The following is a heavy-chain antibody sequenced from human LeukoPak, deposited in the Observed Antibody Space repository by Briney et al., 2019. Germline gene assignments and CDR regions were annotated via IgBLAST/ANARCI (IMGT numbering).Heavy chain of an antibody. J-gene: IGHJ3*02. D-gene: IGHD5-24*01. CDR3: ARHQQEMATIDGAFDI. Sequence: GGSLRLSCAASGFTFSDYYMSWIRQAPGKGLEWVSYISSSGSTIYYADSVKGRFTISRDNAKNSLYLQMNSLRAEDTAVYYCARHQQEMATIDGAFDIWGQGTMVTVSS. V-gene: IGHV3-11*04. CDR2: ISSSGSTI. CDR1: GFTFSDYY.